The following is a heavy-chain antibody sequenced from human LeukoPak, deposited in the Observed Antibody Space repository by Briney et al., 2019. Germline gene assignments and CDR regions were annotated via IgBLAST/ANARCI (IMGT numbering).Heavy chain of an antibody. CDR2: INPNSGGT. Sequence: GASVKVSCKASGYTFTGYYMHWVRQAPGQGLEWMGWINPNSGGTNYAQKFQGRVTMTRDTFISIAYMELSRLRSDDTAVYYCARGVDGTAWFDPWGQGTLVTVSS. CDR1: GYTFTGYY. V-gene: IGHV1-2*02. J-gene: IGHJ5*02. CDR3: ARGVDGTAWFDP. D-gene: IGHD6-19*01.